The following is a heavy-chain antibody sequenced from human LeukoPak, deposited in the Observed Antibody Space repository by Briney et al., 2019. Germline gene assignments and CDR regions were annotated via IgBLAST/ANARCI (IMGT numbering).Heavy chain of an antibody. CDR2: INHSGST. Sequence: SETLSLTCAVYGGSFSGYYWSWIRQPPGKGLEWIGEINHSGSTNYNPSLKSRVTISVDTSKNQFSLKLSSVTAAGTAVYYCARGGQWLVRYYFDYWGQGTLVTVSS. V-gene: IGHV4-34*01. D-gene: IGHD6-19*01. CDR3: ARGGQWLVRYYFDY. CDR1: GGSFSGYY. J-gene: IGHJ4*02.